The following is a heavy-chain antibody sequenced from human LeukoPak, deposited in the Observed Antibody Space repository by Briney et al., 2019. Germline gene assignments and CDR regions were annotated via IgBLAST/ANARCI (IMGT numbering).Heavy chain of an antibody. CDR1: GFTCRSYS. Sequence: GRSLRRSGAGSGFTCRSYSMHWVRQAPGKGLEWVAVIWYDGSNKSYADSVKGRLAISRDNSKNTLYLQMNSLRAEDTAVYYCAKGWESYGPSGYLDAFDIWGQGTMVTVSS. CDR3: AKGWESYGPSGYLDAFDI. V-gene: IGHV3-33*06. J-gene: IGHJ3*02. CDR2: IWYDGSNK. D-gene: IGHD1-26*01.